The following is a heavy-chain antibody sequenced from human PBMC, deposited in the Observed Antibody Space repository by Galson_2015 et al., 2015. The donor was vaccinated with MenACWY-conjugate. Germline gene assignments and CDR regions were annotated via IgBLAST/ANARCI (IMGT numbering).Heavy chain of an antibody. V-gene: IGHV3-30*18. Sequence: CSASGFTFSSYALSWVRQAPGKGLEWVAVISYDGSNQYYADSVRGRFTISRDNSKDTLYLQMNSLRPEDTAVYFCAKPLTGYTYFQFWGQGTLVTVSS. J-gene: IGHJ1*01. D-gene: IGHD3-16*02. CDR2: ISYDGSNQ. CDR3: AKPLTGYTYFQF. CDR1: GFTFSSYA.